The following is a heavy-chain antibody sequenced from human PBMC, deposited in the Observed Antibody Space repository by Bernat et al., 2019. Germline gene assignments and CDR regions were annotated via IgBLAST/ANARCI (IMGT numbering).Heavy chain of an antibody. D-gene: IGHD3-10*01. V-gene: IGHV3-74*02. J-gene: IGHJ4*02. CDR3: ARAEAHYGSGSYYPDY. CDR1: GFTFSSYW. CDR2: INSDGSST. Sequence: EVQLLESGGGLVQPGGSLRLSCAASGFTFSSYWMHWVRQAPGKGLVWVSRINSDGSSTSYADSVKGRFTISRDNAKNTLYLQMNSLRAEDTAVYYCARAEAHYGSGSYYPDYWGQGTLVTVSS.